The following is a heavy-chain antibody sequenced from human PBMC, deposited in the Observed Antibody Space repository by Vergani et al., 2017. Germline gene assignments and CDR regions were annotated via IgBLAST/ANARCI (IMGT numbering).Heavy chain of an antibody. J-gene: IGHJ4*02. CDR3: ARDHQGPTTLDY. CDR2: INPNGDAT. CDR1: GFIFTDYY. Sequence: QVQLVQSGAELKKPGASVTVSCKASGFIFTDYYIHWMRQAPGQGLEWIGWINPNGDATHYAQNFRGRVTLTRDTSSTTAYMDLASLTSDDTAIYYCARDHQGPTTLDYWGQGSLVTVSS. V-gene: IGHV1-2*02. D-gene: IGHD1-26*01.